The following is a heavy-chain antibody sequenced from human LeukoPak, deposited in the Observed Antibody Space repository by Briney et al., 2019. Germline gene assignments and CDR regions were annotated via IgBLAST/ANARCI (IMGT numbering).Heavy chain of an antibody. CDR1: GGTFSSYA. CDR3: ARNSGWYDFTVDY. V-gene: IGHV1-69*05. J-gene: IGHJ4*02. CDR2: IIPIFGTA. Sequence: SVKVSCKASGGTFSSYAISWVRQAPGQGLEWVGRIIPIFGTANYAQKFQGRVTITTDESTSTAYMELSSLRSEDTAVYYCARNSGWYDFTVDYWGQGTLVSVSS. D-gene: IGHD6-19*01.